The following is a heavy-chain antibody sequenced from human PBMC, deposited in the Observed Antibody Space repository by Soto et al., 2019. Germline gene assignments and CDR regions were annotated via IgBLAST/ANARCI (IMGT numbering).Heavy chain of an antibody. V-gene: IGHV3-48*02. CDR1: GFTFSSYS. CDR2: ISSSSNTI. J-gene: IGHJ6*02. CDR3: AGLAKDYYYYALDV. Sequence: EVQLVESGGGFVQPGGSLRLSCAASGFTFSSYSMNWVRQAPGKGLEWVSYISSSSNTIYYADSVKGRFTISRDNAKNSLYLQLSSLRDEDTAVYYCAGLAKDYYYYALDVWGQGTTVTVSS.